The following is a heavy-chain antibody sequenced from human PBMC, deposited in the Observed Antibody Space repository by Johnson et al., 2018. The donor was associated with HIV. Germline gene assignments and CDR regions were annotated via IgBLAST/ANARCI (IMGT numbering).Heavy chain of an antibody. Sequence: VQLVESGGGLVQPGGSLRLSCAASGFTFSRYWMSWVRQAPGKGLEWVANIKQDGSEKYYVDSVKGRFTISRDNAKNSLYLQMNSLRAEDTAVYYCARYSGSYLPDAFDIWGQ. CDR3: ARYSGSYLPDAFDI. V-gene: IGHV3-7*01. D-gene: IGHD1-26*01. J-gene: IGHJ3*02. CDR2: IKQDGSEK. CDR1: GFTFSRYW.